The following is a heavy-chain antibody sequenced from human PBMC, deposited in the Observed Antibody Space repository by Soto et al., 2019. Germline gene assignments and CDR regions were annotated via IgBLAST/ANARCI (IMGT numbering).Heavy chain of an antibody. CDR2: IYYSGST. CDR3: ARDGGPVDAFDI. V-gene: IGHV4-59*01. CDR1: GGSISSYY. D-gene: IGHD3-3*01. J-gene: IGHJ3*02. Sequence: PSETLSLTCTVSGGSISSYYWSWIRQPPGKGLEWIGYIYYSGSTNYNPSLKSRVTISVDTSKNQFSLKLSSVTAADTAVYYCARDGGPVDAFDIWGQGTMVTVS.